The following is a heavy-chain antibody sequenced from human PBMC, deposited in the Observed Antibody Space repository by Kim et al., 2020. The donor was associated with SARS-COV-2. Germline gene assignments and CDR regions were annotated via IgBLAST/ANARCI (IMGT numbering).Heavy chain of an antibody. Sequence: SETLSLTCTVSGGSISSSSYYWGWIRQPPGKGLEWIGSIYYSGSTYYNPSLKSRVTISVDTSKNQFSLKLSSVTAADTAVYYCARPSRYSTPYNWFDPWGQGTLVTVSS. CDR1: GGSISSSSYY. V-gene: IGHV4-39*01. CDR2: IYYSGST. CDR3: ARPSRYSTPYNWFDP. D-gene: IGHD6-13*01. J-gene: IGHJ5*02.